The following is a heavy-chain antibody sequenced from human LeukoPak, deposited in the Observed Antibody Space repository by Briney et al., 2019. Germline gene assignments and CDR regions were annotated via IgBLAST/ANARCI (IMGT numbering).Heavy chain of an antibody. CDR3: ARDRLHYDSLTGYPAD. J-gene: IGHJ4*02. D-gene: IGHD3-9*01. Sequence: GGSLRLSCAASGFTFSSYSMNWVRQAPGKGLEWVSYISSSSSTIYYADSVKGRFTISRDNSKNTLYLQMNSLRAEDTAVYYCARDRLHYDSLTGYPADWGQGTLVTVSS. CDR1: GFTFSSYS. CDR2: ISSSSSTI. V-gene: IGHV3-48*01.